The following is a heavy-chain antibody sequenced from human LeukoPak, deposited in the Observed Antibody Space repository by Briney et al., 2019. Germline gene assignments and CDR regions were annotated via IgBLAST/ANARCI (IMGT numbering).Heavy chain of an antibody. CDR1: GYTFTSYG. CDR2: ISAYNGDT. V-gene: IGHV1-18*01. J-gene: IGHJ4*02. CDR3: ARSTEFWSGYPSFDY. D-gene: IGHD3-3*01. Sequence: ASVKVSCKASGYTFTSYGISWVRQAPGQGLEWMGWISAYNGDTNYAQKFQGRVTMTTDTSTGTAYMELRSLRSDDTAVYYCARSTEFWSGYPSFDYWGQGTLVTVSS.